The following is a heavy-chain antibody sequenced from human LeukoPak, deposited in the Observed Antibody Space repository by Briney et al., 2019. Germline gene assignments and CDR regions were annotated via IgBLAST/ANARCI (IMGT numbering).Heavy chain of an antibody. CDR2: IYPADSTA. J-gene: IGHJ4*02. V-gene: IGHV5-51*01. Sequence: GESLKISCKGSGYSFTSYWIGWVRQVPGKGLEWVGIIYPADSTAKYSPSFQGQVTISADKSINTAYLQWSSLTASDSAIYYCARLSRIAGAGTRSLDYWGQGTLVTVSS. D-gene: IGHD6-13*01. CDR3: ARLSRIAGAGTRSLDY. CDR1: GYSFTSYW.